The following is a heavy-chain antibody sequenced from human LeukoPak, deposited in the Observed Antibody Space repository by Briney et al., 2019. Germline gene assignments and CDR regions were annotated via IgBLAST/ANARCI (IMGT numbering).Heavy chain of an antibody. CDR3: AKDSTVSPFYYYYMDV. V-gene: IGHV3-9*01. Sequence: GRSLRLSCAASGFTFYDYAMHWVRQAPGKGLEWVSGISWNSGSIGYADSVKGRFTISRDNAKNSLYLRMNSLRAEDTALYYCAKDSTVSPFYYYYMDVWGKGTTVTVSS. J-gene: IGHJ6*03. D-gene: IGHD4-17*01. CDR1: GFTFYDYA. CDR2: ISWNSGSI.